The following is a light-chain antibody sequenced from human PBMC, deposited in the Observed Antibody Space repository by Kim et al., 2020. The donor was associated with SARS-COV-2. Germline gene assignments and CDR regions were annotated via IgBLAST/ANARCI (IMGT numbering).Light chain of an antibody. CDR2: AAS. CDR1: QSSGSY. CDR3: QQSYRTPLFT. J-gene: IGKJ3*01. Sequence: AVGDRVTITCRASQSSGSYLNWDQQKPGKAPKRLVYAASSLQSGVPSRFSGSGSGTDFTLTISSLQPEDCATYYCQQSYRTPLFTFGPGTKVDIK. V-gene: IGKV1-39*01.